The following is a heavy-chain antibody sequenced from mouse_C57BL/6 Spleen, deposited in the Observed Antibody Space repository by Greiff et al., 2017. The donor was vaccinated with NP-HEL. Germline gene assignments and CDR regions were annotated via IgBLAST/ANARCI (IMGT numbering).Heavy chain of an antibody. J-gene: IGHJ2*01. CDR3: NTLNDYYGSRALDY. D-gene: IGHD1-1*01. CDR2: IYPRSGNT. CDR1: GYTFTSYG. Sequence: QVQLQQSGAELARPGASVKLSCKASGYTFTSYGISWVKQRTGQGLEWIGEIYPRSGNTYYNEKFKGKATLTADKSSSTAYMELRSLTSEDSAVYFCNTLNDYYGSRALDYWGQGTTLTVSS. V-gene: IGHV1-81*01.